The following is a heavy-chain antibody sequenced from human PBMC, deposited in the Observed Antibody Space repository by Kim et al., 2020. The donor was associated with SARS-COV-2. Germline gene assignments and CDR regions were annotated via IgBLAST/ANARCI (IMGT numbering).Heavy chain of an antibody. D-gene: IGHD7-27*01. Sequence: SETLSLTCAVYGGSFSGYYWSWIRQPPGKGLEWIGEINHSGNTNYNPSLKSRVTISVDTSKNQFSLKLSSVTAADTAVYYCAGASGWFDPWGQGTLVTVS. CDR3: AGASGWFDP. J-gene: IGHJ5*02. CDR1: GGSFSGYY. CDR2: INHSGNT. V-gene: IGHV4-34*01.